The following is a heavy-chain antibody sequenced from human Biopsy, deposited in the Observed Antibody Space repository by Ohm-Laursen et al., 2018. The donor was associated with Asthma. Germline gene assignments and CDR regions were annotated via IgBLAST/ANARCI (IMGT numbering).Heavy chain of an antibody. CDR3: VKDIRLQLWGFDS. D-gene: IGHD6-13*01. Sequence: SLRLSCTASGFAFDDYAMHWVRQAPGKGLEWVSGVSWNSGSIDYADSVKGRFTISRDNAKNSLYLQMNSLRGADTALYYCVKDIRLQLWGFDSWGQGTLVTVSS. CDR1: GFAFDDYA. V-gene: IGHV3-9*01. J-gene: IGHJ4*02. CDR2: VSWNSGSI.